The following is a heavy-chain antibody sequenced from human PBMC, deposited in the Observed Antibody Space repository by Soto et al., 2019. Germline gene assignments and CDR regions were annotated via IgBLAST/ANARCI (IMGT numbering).Heavy chain of an antibody. J-gene: IGHJ4*02. V-gene: IGHV1-8*01. CDR2: SNSNSGNS. Sequence: ASVKVSCKASGCTFTSYNSNWVRQAPGQGLEWVAGSNSNSGNSDHAQKFQGRLTVTRDTSISTAYMELSSLRSDDTAVYYCVLLGVFDQWGPGTLVTVSS. D-gene: IGHD3-3*01. CDR3: VLLGVFDQ. CDR1: GCTFTSYN.